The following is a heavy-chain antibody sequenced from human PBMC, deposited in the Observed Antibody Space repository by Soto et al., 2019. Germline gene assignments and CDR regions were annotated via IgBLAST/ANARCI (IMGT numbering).Heavy chain of an antibody. CDR3: ARHFNWNYDY. J-gene: IGHJ4*02. V-gene: IGHV4-39*01. CDR2: IYYSGST. Sequence: KASETLSLTCTVSGGSISSSSYYWGWIRQPPGKGLEWIGSIYYSGSTYYNPSLKSRVTISVGTSKNQFSLKLSSVTAADTAVYYCARHFNWNYDYWGQGTLVTVSS. D-gene: IGHD1-7*01. CDR1: GGSISSSSYY.